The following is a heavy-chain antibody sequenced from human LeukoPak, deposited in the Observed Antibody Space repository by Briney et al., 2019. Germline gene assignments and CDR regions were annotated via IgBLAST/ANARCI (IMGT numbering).Heavy chain of an antibody. J-gene: IGHJ4*02. CDR2: IHGSGNT. V-gene: IGHV4-59*12. D-gene: IGHD3-9*01. Sequence: ASETLSLTCTVTGASISSWYWSWIRQPPGKGLEWIGNIHGSGNTNYNPSLKSRVSMSLDTSKNQVSLNLTSVTAADTATYFCARETILAGFASGLGFNYWGQGILVIVSS. CDR3: ARETILAGFASGLGFNY. CDR1: GASISSWY.